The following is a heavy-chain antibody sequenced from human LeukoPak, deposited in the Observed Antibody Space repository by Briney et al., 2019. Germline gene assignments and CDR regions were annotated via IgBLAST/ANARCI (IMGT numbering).Heavy chain of an antibody. V-gene: IGHV4-34*01. CDR1: GDSISYYY. Sequence: SETLSLTCTVSGDSISYYYWTWIRQPPGKGLEWIEEINHSGSTNYNPSLKSRVTISVDSSKNQFSLKLSSVTAADTAVYYCARQTGSGLFILPGGQGTLVTVSS. CDR3: ARQTGSGLFILP. D-gene: IGHD3/OR15-3a*01. J-gene: IGHJ4*02. CDR2: INHSGST.